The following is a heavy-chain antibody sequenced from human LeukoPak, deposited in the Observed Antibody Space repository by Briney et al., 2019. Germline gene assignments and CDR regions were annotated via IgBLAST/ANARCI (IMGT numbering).Heavy chain of an antibody. CDR2: ISASGGST. CDR3: AKGFYDNSASGVFDI. V-gene: IGHV3-23*01. D-gene: IGHD3-22*01. Sequence: GGSLRLSCAASGFTFSSFSTSWVRQAPGKGLEWVSGISASGGSTYYADSVKGRFTISRDNSKNTLYLQMNSLRAEDTAVYYCAKGFYDNSASGVFDIWGQGTMVTVSS. J-gene: IGHJ3*02. CDR1: GFTFSSFS.